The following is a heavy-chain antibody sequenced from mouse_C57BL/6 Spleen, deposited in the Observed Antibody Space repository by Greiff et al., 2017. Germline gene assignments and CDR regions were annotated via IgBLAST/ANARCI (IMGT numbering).Heavy chain of an antibody. Sequence: VQLQQSGPELVKPGASVKISCKASGYSFTSYYIHWVKQRPGQGLEWIGWIYPGSGNTKYNEKFKGKATLTADTYSSTDYMQLSSLTSEDSAVYYCERLGGYFDYWGQGTTLTVAS. CDR3: ERLGGYFDY. J-gene: IGHJ2*01. CDR2: IYPGSGNT. D-gene: IGHD4-1*01. V-gene: IGHV1-66*01. CDR1: GYSFTSYY.